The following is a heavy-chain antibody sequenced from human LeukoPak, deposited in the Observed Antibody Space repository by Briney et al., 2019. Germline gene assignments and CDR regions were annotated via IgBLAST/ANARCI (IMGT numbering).Heavy chain of an antibody. CDR3: AKGTTYYDFWSGYQS. CDR1: GFTFDDYA. Sequence: RGSLRLSCAASGFTFDDYAMHWVRHAPGKGLGGVSLISGDGGSTYYADSVKGRFTISRDNSKNSLYLQMNSLRTEDTALYYCAKGTTYYDFWSGYQSWRQGTLVTVSS. CDR2: ISGDGGST. J-gene: IGHJ4*02. D-gene: IGHD3-3*01. V-gene: IGHV3-43*02.